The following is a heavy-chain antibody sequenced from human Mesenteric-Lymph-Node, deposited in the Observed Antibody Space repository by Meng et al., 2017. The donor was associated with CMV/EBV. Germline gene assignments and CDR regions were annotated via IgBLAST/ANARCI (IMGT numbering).Heavy chain of an antibody. CDR3: ARAPRYCSSTSCSQGFDP. J-gene: IGHJ5*02. D-gene: IGHD2-2*01. V-gene: IGHV1-69*05. Sequence: SVKVSCKASGGTFSSYPISWVRQAPGQGLEWMGGIIPFFGTANYAQKFQGRVTITTDESTSTAYMELSSLRSEDTAVYYCARAPRYCSSTSCSQGFDPWGQGTLVTVSS. CDR2: IIPFFGTA. CDR1: GGTFSSYP.